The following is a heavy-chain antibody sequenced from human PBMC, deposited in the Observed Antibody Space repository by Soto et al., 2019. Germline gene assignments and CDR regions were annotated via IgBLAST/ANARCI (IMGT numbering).Heavy chain of an antibody. Sequence: QVQLVESGGGVVQPGRSLRLSCAASGFTFSSYGMHWVRQAPGKGLEWVAVICYDGSNKYYADSVKGRFTISRDNSKNTLYLQMNSLSAEDTAVYYCASDVCSGGRCYLYYYYCGIDVWGPGTTVTVSS. CDR2: ICYDGSNK. CDR3: ASDVCSGGRCYLYYYYCGIDV. CDR1: GFTFSSYG. D-gene: IGHD2-15*01. J-gene: IGHJ6*02. V-gene: IGHV3-33*01.